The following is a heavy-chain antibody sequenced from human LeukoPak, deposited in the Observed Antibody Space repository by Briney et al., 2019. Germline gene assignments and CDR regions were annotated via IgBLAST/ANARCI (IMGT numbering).Heavy chain of an antibody. CDR3: ARDSSIAAAAQRGMDV. Sequence: GGSLRLSCAASGFTFSSYSMNWVRQAPGKGLEWVSSISSSSSYIYYADSVKGRFTISRDNAKNSLYLQMNSLRAEDTAVYYCARDSSIAAAAQRGMDVWGQGTTVTVSS. CDR1: GFTFSSYS. D-gene: IGHD6-13*01. CDR2: ISSSSSYI. V-gene: IGHV3-21*01. J-gene: IGHJ6*02.